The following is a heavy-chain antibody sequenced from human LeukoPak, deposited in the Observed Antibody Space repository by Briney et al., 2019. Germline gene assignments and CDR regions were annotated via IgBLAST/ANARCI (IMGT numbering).Heavy chain of an antibody. Sequence: ASETLFLTCTVSGGSISRYYWSWIRQPPGKGLEWIGYIYYSGSTNYNPSLKSRVTISVDTSKNQFSLKLSSVTAADTAVYYCARDMNLGGFDYWGQGTLVTVSS. J-gene: IGHJ4*02. CDR2: IYYSGST. D-gene: IGHD2-15*01. V-gene: IGHV4-59*01. CDR1: GGSISRYY. CDR3: ARDMNLGGFDY.